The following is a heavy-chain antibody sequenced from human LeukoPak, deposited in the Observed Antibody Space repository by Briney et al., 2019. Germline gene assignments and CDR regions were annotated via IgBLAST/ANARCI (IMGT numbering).Heavy chain of an antibody. CDR3: AKSASGYYLFDY. V-gene: IGHV3-23*01. Sequence: GGSLRLSCAASGFTFTTYAMNWVRQAPGKGLEWVSVVSGSGDSTNYADSVKGRFTISRDNSKNTLFLQMNSLRAEDTAVYYCAKSASGYYLFDYWGQGTLVTVSS. J-gene: IGHJ4*02. D-gene: IGHD2/OR15-2a*01. CDR2: VSGSGDST. CDR1: GFTFTTYA.